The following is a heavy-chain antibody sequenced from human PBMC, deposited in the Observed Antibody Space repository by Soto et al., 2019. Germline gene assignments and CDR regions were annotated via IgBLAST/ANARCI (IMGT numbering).Heavy chain of an antibody. CDR2: ITPIFGTA. Sequence: ASVKVSCKASGGTFSSYAISWVRQAPGQGLEWMGGITPIFGTANYAQKFQGRVTITADESTSTAYMELSSLRSEDTAVYYCARDPPLRTNGVPLDPWGQGTLVTVSS. D-gene: IGHD2-8*01. V-gene: IGHV1-69*13. J-gene: IGHJ5*02. CDR3: ARDPPLRTNGVPLDP. CDR1: GGTFSSYA.